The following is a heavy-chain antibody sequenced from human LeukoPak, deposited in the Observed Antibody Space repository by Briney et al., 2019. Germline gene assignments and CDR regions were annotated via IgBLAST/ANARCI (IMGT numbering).Heavy chain of an antibody. CDR1: GGSISSGGYY. Sequence: SQTLSLTCTVSGGSISSGGYYWSWIRQHPGKGLEWIGYIYYSGSTYYNPSLKSRVTISVDTSKNQFSLKLSSVTAADTAVYYCARAKAPPCGGDCYTVISHYYYGMDVWGKGTTVTVSS. CDR3: ARAKAPPCGGDCYTVISHYYYGMDV. D-gene: IGHD2-21*02. J-gene: IGHJ6*04. CDR2: IYYSGST. V-gene: IGHV4-31*03.